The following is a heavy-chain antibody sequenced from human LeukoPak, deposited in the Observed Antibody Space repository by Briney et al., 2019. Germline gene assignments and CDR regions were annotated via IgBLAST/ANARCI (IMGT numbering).Heavy chain of an antibody. CDR1: GFTFSNYG. CDR2: ISSRSSSI. D-gene: IGHD3-10*01. CDR3: ARVIRWFREFSSDY. J-gene: IGHJ4*02. Sequence: GGSLRLSCVVSGFTFSNYGMNWVRQAPGKGLEWVSYISSRSSSIYYLDSVKGRFTISRDNAKNSLYLQMNSLRDEDTAVYYCARVIRWFREFSSDYWRERPLVTVSS. V-gene: IGHV3-48*02.